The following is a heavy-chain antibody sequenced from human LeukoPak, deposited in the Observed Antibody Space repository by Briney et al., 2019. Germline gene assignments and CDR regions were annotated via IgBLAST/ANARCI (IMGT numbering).Heavy chain of an antibody. D-gene: IGHD6-6*01. CDR1: GDSINGFY. V-gene: IGHV4-59*08. CDR3: ARSSIAARWFDP. CDR2: IYYSGGT. Sequence: SETLSLTCTVSGDSINGFYWSWIRQPPGKGLEWIGYIYYSGGTNYNPSLKSRVIISVDTSKSQFSLKLTSVTAADTAVYYCARSSIAARWFDPWGQGTLVTVSS. J-gene: IGHJ5*02.